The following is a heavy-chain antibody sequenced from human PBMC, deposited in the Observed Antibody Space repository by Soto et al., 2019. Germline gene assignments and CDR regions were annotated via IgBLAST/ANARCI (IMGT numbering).Heavy chain of an antibody. CDR1: GFTFSSYE. V-gene: IGHV3-23*01. CDR3: AKGDRRELHPATWYRDYYYGMDV. D-gene: IGHD1-26*01. J-gene: IGHJ6*02. CDR2: ISGSGGST. Sequence: PGGSRRLSCAASGFTFSSYEMNWVRQAPGKGLEWVSYISGSGGSTYYADSVKGRFTISRDNSKNTLYLQMNSLRAEDTAVYYCAKGDRRELHPATWYRDYYYGMDVWGQGTTVTAP.